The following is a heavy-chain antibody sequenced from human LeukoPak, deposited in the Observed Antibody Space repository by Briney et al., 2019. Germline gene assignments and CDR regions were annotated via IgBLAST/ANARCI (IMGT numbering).Heavy chain of an antibody. Sequence: PGGSLRLSCAASDFSVSNHYMNWVRQTPGKGLEWVSVIFRSGTTYYADSVKGRFTISRDSSKNTLSLHMNSLRAEDTAVYYCARDNQGRYGMDVWGQGTTVTVSS. CDR3: ARDNQGRYGMDV. J-gene: IGHJ6*02. V-gene: IGHV3-53*01. CDR2: IFRSGTT. CDR1: DFSVSNHY.